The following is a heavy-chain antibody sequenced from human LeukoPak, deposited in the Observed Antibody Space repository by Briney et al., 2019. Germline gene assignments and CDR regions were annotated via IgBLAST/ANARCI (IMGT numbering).Heavy chain of an antibody. D-gene: IGHD3-22*01. V-gene: IGHV3-11*04. CDR1: GFTFSDYY. J-gene: IGHJ4*02. CDR3: AREREYYYDSSGRAIAY. CDR2: ISSSGSTI. Sequence: GGSLRLSCAASGFTFSDYYMSWIRQAPGKGLEWVSYISSSGSTIYYADSVKGRFTISRDNAKNSLYLQMNSLRAEDTAVYYCAREREYYYDSSGRAIAYWGQGTLVTVSS.